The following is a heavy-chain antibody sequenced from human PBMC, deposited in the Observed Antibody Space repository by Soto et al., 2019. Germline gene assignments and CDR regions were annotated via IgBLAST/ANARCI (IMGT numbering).Heavy chain of an antibody. CDR3: ARNPKTTVTTRPNRNWYFDL. CDR2: IYYSGST. D-gene: IGHD4-17*01. Sequence: SSETLSLTCTVSGGSISSGGYYWSWIRQHPGKGLEWIGYIYYSGSTYYNPSLKSRVTISVDTSKNQFSLKLSSVTAADTAVYYCARNPKTTVTTRPNRNWYFDLWGRGTLVTVSS. CDR1: GGSISSGGYY. V-gene: IGHV4-31*03. J-gene: IGHJ2*01.